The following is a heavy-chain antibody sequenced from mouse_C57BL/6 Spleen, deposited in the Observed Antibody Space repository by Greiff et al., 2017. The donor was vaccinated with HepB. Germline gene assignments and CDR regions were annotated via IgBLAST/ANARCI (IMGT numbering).Heavy chain of an antibody. J-gene: IGHJ2*01. CDR1: GFTFSSYG. CDR3: ARMARTIN. V-gene: IGHV5-6-3*01. Sequence: EVKLMESGGGLVQPGGSLKLSCAASGFTFSSYGMSWVRQTPDKRLELVATINSNGCSTYYPDSVKGRFTISRDNAKNTLYLQMSSLKSEDTAMYYCARMARTINWGQGTTLTVSS. CDR2: INSNGCST.